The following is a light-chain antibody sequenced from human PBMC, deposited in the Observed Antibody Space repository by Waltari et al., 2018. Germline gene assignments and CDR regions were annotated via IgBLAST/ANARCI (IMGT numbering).Light chain of an antibody. Sequence: AVQLNQSPSSLSASVGDRVSITCRASQDISNALAWYQQKAGKPPKLLIYDASTLESGVTSNFICIGSWTYFTLTISSLQPEDFATYYCQHFNSYPPCTFGQGTNLAI. CDR3: QHFNSYPPCT. CDR1: QDISNA. J-gene: IGKJ2*01. CDR2: DAS. V-gene: IGKV1-13*02.